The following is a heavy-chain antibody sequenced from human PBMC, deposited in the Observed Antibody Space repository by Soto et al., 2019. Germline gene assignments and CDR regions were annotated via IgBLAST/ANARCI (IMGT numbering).Heavy chain of an antibody. CDR1: GGSISSGGYS. D-gene: IGHD3-22*01. V-gene: IGHV4-31*11. J-gene: IGHJ4*02. CDR3: ARCGYYYDSSGYPLLFDY. Sequence: SETLSLTCAVSGGSISSGGYSWSWIRQPPGKGLEWIGYIYYSGSTYYNPSLKSRVTISVDTSKNQFSLKLSSVTAADTAVYYCARCGYYYDSSGYPLLFDYWGQGTLVTVSS. CDR2: IYYSGST.